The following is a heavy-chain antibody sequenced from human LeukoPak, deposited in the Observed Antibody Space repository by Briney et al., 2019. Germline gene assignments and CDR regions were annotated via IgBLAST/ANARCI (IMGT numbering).Heavy chain of an antibody. CDR1: GGSISSGGYS. CDR2: IYHSGST. D-gene: IGHD3-3*01. Sequence: SQTLSLTCAVSGGSISSGGYSWSWIRQPPGKGLEWIGYIYHSGSTYYNPSLKSRVTISVDRSKNQFSLKLSSVTAADTAVYYCARVSRKLAEIFFDYCGQGTLVTVSS. J-gene: IGHJ4*02. V-gene: IGHV4-30-2*01. CDR3: ARVSRKLAEIFFDY.